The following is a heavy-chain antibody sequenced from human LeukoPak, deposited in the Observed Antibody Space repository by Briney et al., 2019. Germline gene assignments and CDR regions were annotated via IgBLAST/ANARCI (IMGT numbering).Heavy chain of an antibody. J-gene: IGHJ4*02. CDR2: IKQDGSEK. V-gene: IGHV3-7*03. D-gene: IGHD3-16*01. CDR1: GFTLSSYA. CDR3: ARDGFGTGSN. Sequence: PGGSLRLSCAASGFTLSSYAMTWVRQAPGKGLEWVANIKQDGSEKNYVDSVKGRFIISRDNAKNSLYLQMNTLRADDTAVYYCARDGFGTGSNWGQGTLVTVSS.